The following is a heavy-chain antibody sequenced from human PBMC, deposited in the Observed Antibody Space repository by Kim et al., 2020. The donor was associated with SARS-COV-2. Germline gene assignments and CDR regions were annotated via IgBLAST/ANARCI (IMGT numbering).Heavy chain of an antibody. V-gene: IGHV6-1*01. J-gene: IGHJ3*01. CDR2: TYFRLNWYS. CDR1: GDSVSSSSAA. D-gene: IGHD2-15*01. Sequence: SQTLSLTCVVSGDSVSSSSAAWNWIRQSPSRGLEWLGRTYFRLNWYSDDAVSMKGRMTISPDTSRNQFSLHLTSVTPADTAVYYCARDLRRATASFDVWG. CDR3: ARDLRRATASFDV.